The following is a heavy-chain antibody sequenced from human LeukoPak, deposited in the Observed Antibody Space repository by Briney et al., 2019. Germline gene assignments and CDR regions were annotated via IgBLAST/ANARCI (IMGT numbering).Heavy chain of an antibody. CDR2: ITNDGRST. CDR3: VRDLT. V-gene: IGHV3-64D*06. J-gene: IGHJ4*02. CDR1: GFTFSASA. Sequence: GGSLRLSCSAPGFTFSASAMHWVRQAPGKGPQFVSAITNDGRSTYYADSVKGRFTISRDNSENTLYLQMSSLRREDTAVYYCVRDLTWGQGTLVTVSS. D-gene: IGHD4/OR15-4a*01.